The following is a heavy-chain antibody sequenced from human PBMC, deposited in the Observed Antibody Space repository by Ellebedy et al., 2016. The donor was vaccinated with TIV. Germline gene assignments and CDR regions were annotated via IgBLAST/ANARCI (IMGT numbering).Heavy chain of an antibody. V-gene: IGHV3-74*01. CDR3: ARDREVSSSWSRGNDY. Sequence: PGGSLRLSCAASGFTFSSYWMHWVRQAPGKGLVWVSRINSDGSSISYPDSVKGRFTISRDTAKNTLYLQMKSLRAEDTAVYYCARDREVSSSWSRGNDYWGQGTLVTVPS. CDR1: GFTFSSYW. J-gene: IGHJ4*02. CDR2: INSDGSSI. D-gene: IGHD6-13*01.